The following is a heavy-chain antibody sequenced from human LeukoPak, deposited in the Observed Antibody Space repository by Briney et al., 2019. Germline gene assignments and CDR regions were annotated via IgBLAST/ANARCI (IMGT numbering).Heavy chain of an antibody. D-gene: IGHD4-23*01. CDR2: IASDGSST. CDR3: ARGRPHGNDY. Sequence: GGSLRLSCAASGSTFSSYWMNWVRHAPGMGLVWVSRIASDGSSTTYADSVKGRFSISRDNAKNTLYLQMNSLRVEDTAVYYCARGRPHGNDYWGQGTLVTVSS. J-gene: IGHJ4*02. CDR1: GSTFSSYW. V-gene: IGHV3-74*01.